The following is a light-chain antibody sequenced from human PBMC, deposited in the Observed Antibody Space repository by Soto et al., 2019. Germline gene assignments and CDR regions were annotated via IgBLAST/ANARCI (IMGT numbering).Light chain of an antibody. J-gene: IGLJ3*02. CDR2: LEGSGSY. V-gene: IGLV4-60*02. CDR3: ETCDSNTRV. CDR1: SGHSSYI. Sequence: QTVVTQSSSASASLGSSVKLTCTLSSGHSSYIIAWHQQQPGKAPRYLMKLEGSGSYNKGSGVRDRFSGSSSGADRYLTISNLPFEDEADYYCETCDSNTRVFGGGTKLTVL.